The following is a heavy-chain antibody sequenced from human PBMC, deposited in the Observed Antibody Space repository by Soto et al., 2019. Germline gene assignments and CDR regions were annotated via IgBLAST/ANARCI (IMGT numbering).Heavy chain of an antibody. CDR1: GGSISSSNW. V-gene: IGHV4-4*02. J-gene: IGHJ5*02. CDR2: IYHIGST. CDR3: ARDYMVRGVMRWFDP. Sequence: QVQLQESGPGLVKPSGTLSLTCAVSGGSISSSNWWSWVRQPPGKGLEWIGEIYHIGSTNYNPSLKSRVTLSVDKSKNQFSLKLSSVTAADTAVYYCARDYMVRGVMRWFDPWGQGTLVTVSS. D-gene: IGHD3-10*01.